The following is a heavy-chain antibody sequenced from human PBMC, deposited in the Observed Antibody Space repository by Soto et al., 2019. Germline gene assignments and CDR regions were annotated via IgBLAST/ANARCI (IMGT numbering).Heavy chain of an antibody. Sequence: PGGSLRLSCAASGVTFSSYAMNWVRQAPGKGLEWVSVISGSGDSTYYADSVKGRFTISRDNSKNTLYLQMNSLKTEDTAVYYCTHLLSLAHPYSYLWGQGTQVTVSS. J-gene: IGHJ4*02. CDR3: THLLSLAHPYSYL. CDR2: ISGSGDST. D-gene: IGHD2-21*01. CDR1: GVTFSSYA. V-gene: IGHV3-23*01.